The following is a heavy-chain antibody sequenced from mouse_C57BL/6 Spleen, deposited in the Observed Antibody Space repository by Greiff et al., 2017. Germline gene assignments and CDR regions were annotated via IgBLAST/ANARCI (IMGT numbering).Heavy chain of an antibody. Sequence: VHVKQSGPELVKPGASVKISCKASGYSFTGYYMHWVKQSSEKSLEWIGEINPSTGGTSYNQKFKGKATLTVDKSSSTAYMQLKSLTSEDAAVYYCARSGGKGTFEYWGQGTTLTVSS. CDR3: ARSGGKGTFEY. J-gene: IGHJ2*01. CDR1: GYSFTGYY. CDR2: INPSTGGT. D-gene: IGHD3-1*01. V-gene: IGHV1-43*01.